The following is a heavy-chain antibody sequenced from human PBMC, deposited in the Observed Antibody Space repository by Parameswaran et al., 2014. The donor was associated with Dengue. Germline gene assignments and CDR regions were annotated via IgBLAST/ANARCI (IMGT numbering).Heavy chain of an antibody. Sequence: VRQMPGKGLEWVSSISSSSSSSVSSGSRYIYYADSVKGRFTISRDNAKNLLYLQMNSLRAEDPAVYHCSRLGDRAHSDYWGQGALGHRLL. D-gene: IGHD3-10*01. CDR3: SRLGDRAHSDY. CDR2: ISSSSSSSVSSGSRYI. J-gene: IGHJ4*02. V-gene: IGHV3-21*06.